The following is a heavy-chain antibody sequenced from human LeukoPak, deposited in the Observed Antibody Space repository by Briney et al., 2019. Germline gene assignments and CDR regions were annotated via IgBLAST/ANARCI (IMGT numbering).Heavy chain of an antibody. CDR2: INHSGST. CDR1: GGSFSGYY. J-gene: IGHJ4*02. Sequence: SETLSLTCAVYGGSFSGYYWSWIRQPPGKGLEWIGEINHSGSTNYNPSLKSRVTISVDTSKNQFSLKLSSVTAADTAVYYCARQRTLSGSRVYFDYWGQGTLVTVSS. D-gene: IGHD1-26*01. V-gene: IGHV4-34*01. CDR3: ARQRTLSGSRVYFDY.